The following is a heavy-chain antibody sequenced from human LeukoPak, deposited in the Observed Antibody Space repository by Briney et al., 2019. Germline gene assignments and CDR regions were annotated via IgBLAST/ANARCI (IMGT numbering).Heavy chain of an antibody. Sequence: GGSLRLSCAASGFTFSSYGMHWVRQAPGKGLEWVAVISYDGSNKYYADSVKGRFTISRDNSKNTLYLQMNSLRAEDTAVYYCAKDHLAAVAGTLYYFDYWGQGTLVTVSS. V-gene: IGHV3-30*18. J-gene: IGHJ4*02. CDR1: GFTFSSYG. CDR3: AKDHLAAVAGTLYYFDY. D-gene: IGHD6-19*01. CDR2: ISYDGSNK.